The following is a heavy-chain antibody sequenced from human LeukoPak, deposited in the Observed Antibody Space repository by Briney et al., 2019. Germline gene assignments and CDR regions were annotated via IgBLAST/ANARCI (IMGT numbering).Heavy chain of an antibody. V-gene: IGHV3-30-3*01. CDR1: GFTFSSYA. J-gene: IGHJ5*02. CDR3: VKASSSSPQYNWFDA. Sequence: GGSLRLSCAASGFTFSSYAMHWVRQAPGKGLEWVAVISYDGSNKYYADSVKGRFTISRDNSKNTLYLQMNSLRAEDTALYYCVKASSSSPQYNWFDAWGQGTLVTVSS. D-gene: IGHD6-6*01. CDR2: ISYDGSNK.